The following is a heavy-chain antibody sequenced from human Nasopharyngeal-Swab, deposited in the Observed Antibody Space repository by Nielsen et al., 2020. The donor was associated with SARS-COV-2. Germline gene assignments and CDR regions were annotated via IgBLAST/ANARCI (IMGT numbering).Heavy chain of an antibody. V-gene: IGHV3-9*01. J-gene: IGHJ6*02. D-gene: IGHD2-15*01. CDR2: ISWNSGSI. Sequence: PGKGLEWVSGISWNSGSIGYADSVRGRFTISRDNAKNSLYLQMNSLRAEDTALYYCAKVVAAHYYYYGMDVWGQGTTVTVSS. CDR3: AKVVAAHYYYYGMDV.